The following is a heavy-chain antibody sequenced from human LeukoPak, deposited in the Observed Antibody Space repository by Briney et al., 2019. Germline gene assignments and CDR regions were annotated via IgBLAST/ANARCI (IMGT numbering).Heavy chain of an antibody. Sequence: ASVKVSCKASGYTFTDHYIHCVRQAPGQGLEWMGWINPKTGGTNYAQKFQDRVTMTRDTSISTAYMELSSLRSDDSAVYFCSRASTMAAPGAMPNDFWGQGTLVTVSS. V-gene: IGHV1-2*02. J-gene: IGHJ4*02. CDR2: INPKTGGT. D-gene: IGHD6-13*01. CDR1: GYTFTDHY. CDR3: SRASTMAAPGAMPNDF.